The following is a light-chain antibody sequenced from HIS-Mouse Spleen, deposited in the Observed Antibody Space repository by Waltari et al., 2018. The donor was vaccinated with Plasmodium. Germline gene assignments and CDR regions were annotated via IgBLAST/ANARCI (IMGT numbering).Light chain of an antibody. CDR2: KDS. J-gene: IGLJ1*01. CDR3: QSADSSGTYV. Sequence: SYELTQPPSVSVSPGQTARITCSGDALPKQYAYWYQQKPGQAPVLVIYKDSERPSGISERFSGSSSGTTATLTISGVQAEDEADYYCQSADSSGTYVFGTGTKVTVL. CDR1: ALPKQY. V-gene: IGLV3-25*03.